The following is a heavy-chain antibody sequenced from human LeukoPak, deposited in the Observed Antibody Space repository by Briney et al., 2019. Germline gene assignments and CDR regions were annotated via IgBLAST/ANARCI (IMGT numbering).Heavy chain of an antibody. CDR2: IYYSGST. Sequence: SETLSLTCTVSGGSISSYYWSWIRQPPGKGLEWIGYIYYSGSTNYNPSLKSRVTISVDTSKNQFSLKLSSVTAADTAVYYCARVSFGTNWFDPWGQGTLVTVSS. CDR3: ARVSFGTNWFDP. V-gene: IGHV4-59*12. CDR1: GGSISSYY. D-gene: IGHD1-7*01. J-gene: IGHJ5*02.